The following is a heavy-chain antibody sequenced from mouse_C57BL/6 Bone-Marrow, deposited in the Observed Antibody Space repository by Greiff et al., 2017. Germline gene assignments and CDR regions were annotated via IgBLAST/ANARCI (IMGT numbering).Heavy chain of an antibody. CDR1: GYTFTSYG. Sequence: VQLQQSGAELARPGASVKLSCKASGYTFTSYGISWVKQRTGQGLEWIGEIYPRSGNTYYNEKFKGKATLTADKSSSTPYMELRSLTSEDSAVYFCARCPYYYGSSYDYWGEGTTRTVSS. V-gene: IGHV1-81*01. D-gene: IGHD1-1*01. CDR2: IYPRSGNT. J-gene: IGHJ2*01. CDR3: ARCPYYYGSSYDY.